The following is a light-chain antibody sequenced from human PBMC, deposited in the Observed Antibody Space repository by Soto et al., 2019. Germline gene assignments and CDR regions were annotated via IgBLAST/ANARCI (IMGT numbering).Light chain of an antibody. J-gene: IGKJ1*01. V-gene: IGKV1-6*01. CDR3: LQFYNFSWT. CDR2: AAS. Sequence: AIQMTQSPSSLSASVGDRVTISCRASQVIGNDLAWYQQKPGKAPRLLILAASNLQSGVPSRFSGSGSGTDFTLTISRLQPEDFATYYCLQFYNFSWTFGQGTKVEIK. CDR1: QVIGND.